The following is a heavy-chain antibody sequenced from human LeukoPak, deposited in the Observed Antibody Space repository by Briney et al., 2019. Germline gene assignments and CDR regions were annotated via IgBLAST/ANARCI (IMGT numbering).Heavy chain of an antibody. CDR3: VREGLECSGSSCQRAAFDY. CDR2: IKQDGSEK. Sequence: GSLRLSCAASGFTFSSYWMSWVRQAPGKGLEWVANIKQDGSEKYYVDSVKDRFTISRDNAKNSLYLQMNSLRVEDTAVYYCVREGLECSGSSCQRAAFDYWGQGTLVTVSS. CDR1: GFTFSSYW. V-gene: IGHV3-7*01. J-gene: IGHJ4*02. D-gene: IGHD2-2*01.